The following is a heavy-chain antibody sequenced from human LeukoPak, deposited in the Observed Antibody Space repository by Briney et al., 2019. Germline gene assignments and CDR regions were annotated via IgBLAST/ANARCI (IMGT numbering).Heavy chain of an antibody. D-gene: IGHD3-9*01. CDR1: GFTFTSYS. V-gene: IGHV3-21*01. CDR2: ISSSSSYI. CDR3: ARLYDILTGAFDY. J-gene: IGHJ4*02. Sequence: SAGSLTLSCAASGFTFTSYSMNWVRQAPPKGLEWVSSISSSSSYIYYADSVKGRFTISRDNAKNSLYLQMSSLRAEDTAIYYCARLYDILTGAFDYWGQGTLVTVSS.